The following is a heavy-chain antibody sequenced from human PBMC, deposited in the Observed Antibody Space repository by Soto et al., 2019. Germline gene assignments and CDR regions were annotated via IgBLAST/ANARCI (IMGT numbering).Heavy chain of an antibody. J-gene: IGHJ4*02. D-gene: IGHD3-10*01. Sequence: AGGSLRLSCAASGFTFGTYAMSWVRQAPGKGLEWVSAISGSGGSTYYADSVKGRFTISRDNSKNTLYLQMNSLRAEDTAVYYCARVRTPMVRGPEFQYWGQGTLVTVSS. CDR1: GFTFGTYA. V-gene: IGHV3-23*01. CDR2: ISGSGGST. CDR3: ARVRTPMVRGPEFQY.